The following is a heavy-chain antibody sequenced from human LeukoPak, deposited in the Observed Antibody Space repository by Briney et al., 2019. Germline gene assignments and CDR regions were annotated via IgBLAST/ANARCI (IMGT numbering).Heavy chain of an antibody. V-gene: IGHV4-39*01. CDR1: GGSISSGSYY. CDR3: ARSPRYYDSSGPLVLFDY. D-gene: IGHD3-22*01. J-gene: IGHJ4*02. Sequence: SETLSLTCTVSGGSISSGSYYWSWIRQPPGKGLEWIGSIYYSGSTYYNPSLKSRVAISVDTSKNQFSLRLNSVSAADTAVYYCARSPRYYDSSGPLVLFDYWGQGTLVTVSS. CDR2: IYYSGST.